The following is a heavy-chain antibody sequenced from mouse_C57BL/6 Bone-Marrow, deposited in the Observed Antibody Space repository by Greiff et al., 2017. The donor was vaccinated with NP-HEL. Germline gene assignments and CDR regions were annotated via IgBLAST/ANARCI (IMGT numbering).Heavy chain of an antibody. CDR2: IYPGSGST. CDR1: GYTFTRYW. D-gene: IGHD1-1*01. V-gene: IGHV1-55*01. J-gene: IGHJ2*01. CDR3: ARPFYYGDGD. Sequence: QVQLQQPGAELVKPGASVKMSCKASGYTFTRYWITWVKQRPGHGLEWIGDIYPGSGSTNYNEKFKSKATLTIDTSSSTAYMQLSSLTSKDSAVYYCARPFYYGDGDWGQGTTLTVAS.